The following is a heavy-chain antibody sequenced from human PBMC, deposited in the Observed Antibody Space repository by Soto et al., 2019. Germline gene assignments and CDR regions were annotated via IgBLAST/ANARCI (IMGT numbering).Heavy chain of an antibody. Sequence: ASVKVSCKAPGYTFTGYYMHWVRQSPGQGLEWMGWINPNSGGTNYAQKLQGWVTMTRDTSISTAYMELSRLRSDDTAVYYCARTITYYYDSSGYTGDFDIWGQGTMVTVSS. CDR2: INPNSGGT. CDR1: GYTFTGYY. J-gene: IGHJ3*02. V-gene: IGHV1-2*04. CDR3: ARTITYYYDSSGYTGDFDI. D-gene: IGHD3-22*01.